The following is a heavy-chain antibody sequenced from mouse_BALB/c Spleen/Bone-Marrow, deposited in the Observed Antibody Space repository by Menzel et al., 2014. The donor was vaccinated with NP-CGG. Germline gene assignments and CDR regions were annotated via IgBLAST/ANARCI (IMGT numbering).Heavy chain of an antibody. CDR1: GFTIKDTY. D-gene: IGHD1-1*01. CDR3: ARYSYGSRGYYFDY. V-gene: IGHV14-3*02. J-gene: IGHJ2*01. CDR2: IDPANGNT. Sequence: EVQLQQSGAELVKPGASVKLSCTASGFTIKDTYMHWVKQRPEQGLEWIGRIDPANGNTKYDPKFQGKATITADTSSNTDYLRLRSLTSEDTAVYYCARYSYGSRGYYFDYWGQGTTLTVSS.